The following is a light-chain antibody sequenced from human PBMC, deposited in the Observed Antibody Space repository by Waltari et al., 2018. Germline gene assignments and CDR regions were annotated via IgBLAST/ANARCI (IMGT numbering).Light chain of an antibody. CDR1: QSISNW. CDR3: QQYNSYSLLT. J-gene: IGKJ4*01. V-gene: IGKV1-5*03. CDR2: KAS. Sequence: DIQMTQSPSTLSASVGDRLPIPCRSSQSISNWLAWYQQKPGKAPKLLIYKASTLESGVPSRFSGSGSGTEFTLTISSLQPDDFATYYCQQYNSYSLLTFGGGTKVEIK.